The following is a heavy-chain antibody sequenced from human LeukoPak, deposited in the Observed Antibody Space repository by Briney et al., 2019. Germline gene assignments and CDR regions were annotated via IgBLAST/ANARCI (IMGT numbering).Heavy chain of an antibody. CDR3: VKDETYYGSGSYYNGFDY. V-gene: IGHV3-64D*06. J-gene: IGHJ4*02. D-gene: IGHD3-10*01. CDR2: ISSNGGST. Sequence: PGGSLRLSCSASGFTFSSYAMHWVRQAPGKGLKYVSAISSNGGSTYYADSVKGRFTISRDNSKNTLYLQMSSLRAEDTAVYYCVKDETYYGSGSYYNGFDYWGQGTLVTVSS. CDR1: GFTFSSYA.